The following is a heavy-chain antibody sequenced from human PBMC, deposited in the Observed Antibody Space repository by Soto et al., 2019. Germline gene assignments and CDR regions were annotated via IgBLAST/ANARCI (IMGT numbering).Heavy chain of an antibody. Sequence: GGSLRLSCAASGFSFSTFGMNWVRQAPGKGLEWVSCISRRSTYIYSADSLKGRFTISRDDAKNSLYLQINDRRFEDTTGYYCARVDAISGTTANWYFDLWRRGTPVTVSS. CDR1: GFSFSTFG. D-gene: IGHD1-7*01. V-gene: IGHV3-21*01. J-gene: IGHJ2*01. CDR2: ISRRSTYI. CDR3: ARVDAISGTTANWYFDL.